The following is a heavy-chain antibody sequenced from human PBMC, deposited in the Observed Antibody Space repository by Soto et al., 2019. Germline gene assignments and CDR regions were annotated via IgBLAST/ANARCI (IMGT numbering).Heavy chain of an antibody. Sequence: QVQLQESGPGLVKPSQTLALPCTVSGGSISSGGYYWSWIRQHPGKGLEWIGYIYYSGSTYYNPSLQIRVTISVDTSKIQFSLKLSSVTAADTAVYYCASDRGYYDFWSGSHYYGMDVWGQGTTVTVSS. CDR1: GGSISSGGYY. CDR3: ASDRGYYDFWSGSHYYGMDV. V-gene: IGHV4-31*03. D-gene: IGHD3-3*01. CDR2: IYYSGST. J-gene: IGHJ6*02.